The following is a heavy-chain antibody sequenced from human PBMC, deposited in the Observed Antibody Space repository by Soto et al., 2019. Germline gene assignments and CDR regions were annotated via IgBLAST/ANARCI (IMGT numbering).Heavy chain of an antibody. V-gene: IGHV3-23*01. CDR3: AKDERITMVRGVS. CDR1: GFTFSSYA. CDR2: ISGSGGST. D-gene: IGHD3-10*01. Sequence: GGSLRLSCAASGFTFSSYAMSWVRQAPGKGLEWVSAISGSGGSTYYADSVKGRFTTSRDNSKNTLYLQTNSLRAEDTAVYYCAKDERITMVRGVSWGQGTLVTVSS. J-gene: IGHJ4*02.